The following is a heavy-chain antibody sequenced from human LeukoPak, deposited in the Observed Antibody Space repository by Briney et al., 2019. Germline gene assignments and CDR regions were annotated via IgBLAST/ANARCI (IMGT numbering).Heavy chain of an antibody. Sequence: GGSLRLSCSASGFTFSNYAMHWVRQAPGKGLEYVSIINSNGGSTYYTDSVKGRFTISRDNAKNTLYLQMSSLRAEDTAVYYCARGDGYNFFDYWGQGTLVTVSS. CDR2: INSNGGST. V-gene: IGHV3-64D*06. CDR1: GFTFSNYA. CDR3: ARGDGYNFFDY. J-gene: IGHJ4*02. D-gene: IGHD5-24*01.